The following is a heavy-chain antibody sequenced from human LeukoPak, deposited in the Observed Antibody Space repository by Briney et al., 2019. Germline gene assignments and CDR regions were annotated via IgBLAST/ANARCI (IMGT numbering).Heavy chain of an antibody. V-gene: IGHV1-69*13. CDR1: GGTFSSYA. CDR3: ARPDYYDSSGYYFPY. CDR2: IIPIFGTA. D-gene: IGHD3-22*01. Sequence: SVKVTCKASGGTFSSYAISWVRQAPGQGLEWMGGIIPIFGTANYAQKFQGRVTITADESTSTAYMELRSLRSDDTAVYYCARPDYYDSSGYYFPYWGQGTLVTVSS. J-gene: IGHJ4*02.